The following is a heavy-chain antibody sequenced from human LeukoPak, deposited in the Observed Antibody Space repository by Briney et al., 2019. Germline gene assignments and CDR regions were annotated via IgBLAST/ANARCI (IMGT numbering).Heavy chain of an antibody. V-gene: IGHV1-69*06. Sequence: ASVTVSRKTSGDTFSSYAITWVRQVSGQRLEWMGRIIPEFETTDYAEKFQGRVTITADISTNTVSMDLTRLTSEDTAVYYCARVAAVAGRRFFHDYLYAWGEGTTFTVSS. D-gene: IGHD6-19*01. CDR3: ARVAAVAGRRFFHDYLYA. CDR1: GDTFSSYA. CDR2: IIPEFETT. J-gene: IGHJ6*01.